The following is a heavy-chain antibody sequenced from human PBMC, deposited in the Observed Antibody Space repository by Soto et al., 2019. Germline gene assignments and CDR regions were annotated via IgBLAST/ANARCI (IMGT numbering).Heavy chain of an antibody. D-gene: IGHD1-26*01. CDR2: ISGSGGST. CDR1: GFTFSSYA. Sequence: GGSLRLSCAASGFTFSSYAMSWVRQAPGKGLEWVSAISGSGGSTYYADSVKGRFTISRDNSKNTLYLQMNSLRAEDTAVYYCAKAQWDPTTQDYYYYGMDVWGQGTTVTVSS. CDR3: AKAQWDPTTQDYYYYGMDV. J-gene: IGHJ6*02. V-gene: IGHV3-23*01.